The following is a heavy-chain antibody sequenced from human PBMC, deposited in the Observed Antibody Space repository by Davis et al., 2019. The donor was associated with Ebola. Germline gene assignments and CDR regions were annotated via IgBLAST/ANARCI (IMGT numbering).Heavy chain of an antibody. V-gene: IGHV4-61*08. CDR2: IYYSGST. CDR1: GGSISSGGYY. Sequence: MPGGSLRLSCTVSGGSISSGGYYWNWIRQPPGKGLEWIGYIYYSGSTDYSPSLRGRVTISLDTSKNQVSLRLTSVTAADTAVYYCARGSWRGSSFYYYGMDVWGKGTTVTVSS. J-gene: IGHJ6*04. CDR3: ARGSWRGSSFYYYGMDV. D-gene: IGHD6-6*01.